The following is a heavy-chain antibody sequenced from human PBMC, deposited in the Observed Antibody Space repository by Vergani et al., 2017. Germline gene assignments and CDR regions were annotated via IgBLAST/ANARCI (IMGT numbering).Heavy chain of an antibody. CDR1: GFTFSSYW. D-gene: IGHD5-24*01. V-gene: IGHV3-74*01. CDR2: INSDGSST. Sequence: EVQLVESGGGFVQPGGSLRLSCAASGFTFSSYWMHWVRQAPGKGLVWVSRINSDGSSTSYADSVKGRFTISRDNAKNTLYLQMNSLRAEDTAVYYCARVRDGYNPGLFDYWGQGTLVTVSS. J-gene: IGHJ4*02. CDR3: ARVRDGYNPGLFDY.